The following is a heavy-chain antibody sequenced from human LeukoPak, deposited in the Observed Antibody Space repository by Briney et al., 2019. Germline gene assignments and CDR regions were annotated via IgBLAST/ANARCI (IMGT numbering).Heavy chain of an antibody. Sequence: PSETLSLTXTVSGGSISSSSYSWSWIRQPPGKGLEWIGSIYYSGSTYYNPSLRSRVTISVDTSKNQFSLKLSSVTAADTAVYYCARGVSKSSSWFLAWGQGTLVTVSS. CDR1: GGSISSSSYS. CDR3: ARGVSKSSSWFLA. CDR2: IYYSGST. J-gene: IGHJ5*02. D-gene: IGHD6-13*01. V-gene: IGHV4-39*01.